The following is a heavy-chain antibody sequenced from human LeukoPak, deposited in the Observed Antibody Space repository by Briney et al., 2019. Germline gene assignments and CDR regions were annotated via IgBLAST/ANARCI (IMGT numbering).Heavy chain of an antibody. CDR3: ARDPIGRITIFPTRPYYMDV. D-gene: IGHD3-3*01. CDR2: INPNSGGT. Sequence: ASVKVSCKASGYTFTGYYMHWVRQAPGQGLEWMGWINPNSGGTNYAQKFQGRVTMTRDTSISTAYMELGRLRSDDTAVYYCARDPIGRITIFPTRPYYMDVWGKGTTVTVSS. CDR1: GYTFTGYY. V-gene: IGHV1-2*02. J-gene: IGHJ6*03.